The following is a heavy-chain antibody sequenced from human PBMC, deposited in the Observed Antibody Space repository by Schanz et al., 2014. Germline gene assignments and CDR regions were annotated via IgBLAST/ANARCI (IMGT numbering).Heavy chain of an antibody. CDR3: ARDPGGTKTHGL. V-gene: IGHV3-64*04. J-gene: IGHJ4*02. D-gene: IGHD2-15*01. Sequence: QVYLVESGGGLVQPGGSLRLSCSASGFTFSSYSMYWVRQAPGKGLEYVSVISSNGGSTDFADSVKGRFIISRDNSKNTVYLQMNSLRAEDTAVYYCARDPGGTKTHGLWGQGTLVTVSS. CDR1: GFTFSSYS. CDR2: ISSNGGST.